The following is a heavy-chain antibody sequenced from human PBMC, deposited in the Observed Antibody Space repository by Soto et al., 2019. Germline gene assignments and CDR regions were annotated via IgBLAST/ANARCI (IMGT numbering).Heavy chain of an antibody. CDR2: ISSTTNYI. CDR3: ARESEDLTSNFDY. V-gene: IGHV3-21*06. J-gene: IGHJ4*02. CDR1: GFTFTRYS. Sequence: GGSLRLSCAASGFTFTRYSMNWVRQAPGKGLEWVSSISSTTNYIFYGDSMKGRFTISRDNAKNSLYLEMNSLRAEDTAVYYCARESEDLTSNFDYWGQGTLVTVSS.